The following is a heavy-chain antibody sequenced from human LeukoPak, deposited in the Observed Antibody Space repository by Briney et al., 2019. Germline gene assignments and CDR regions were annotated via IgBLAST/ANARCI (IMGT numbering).Heavy chain of an antibody. CDR2: INPNSGGT. J-gene: IGHJ5*02. Sequence: ASVEVSCKASGYTFTGYYMHWVRQAPGQGLEWMGWINPNSGGTNYAQKFQGRVTMTRDTSISTAYMELSRLRSDDTAVYYCARDGPLAGWFDPWGQGTLVTVSS. D-gene: IGHD2-15*01. CDR3: ARDGPLAGWFDP. V-gene: IGHV1-2*02. CDR1: GYTFTGYY.